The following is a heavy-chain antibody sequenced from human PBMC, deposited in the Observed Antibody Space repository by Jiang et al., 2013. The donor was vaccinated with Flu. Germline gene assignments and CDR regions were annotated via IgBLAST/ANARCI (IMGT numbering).Heavy chain of an antibody. V-gene: IGHV4-34*01. D-gene: IGHD3-16*01. CDR1: GAPFSSYF. Sequence: GSGLVKPSETLSLTCAVYGAPFSSYFWNWIRQTPGKGLEWIGEISHSGITKNNPSLNSRVTMSVDTSKSQFSLILTSLTAADTAMYYCVYFTFGGASTENDYWGQGTLVTVSS. J-gene: IGHJ4*02. CDR3: VYFTFGGASTENDY. CDR2: ISHSGIT.